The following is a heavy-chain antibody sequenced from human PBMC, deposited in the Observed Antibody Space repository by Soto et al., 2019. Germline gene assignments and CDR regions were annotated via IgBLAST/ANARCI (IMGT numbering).Heavy chain of an antibody. CDR3: ARDIVVVPAAPNHSYDYYGMDV. J-gene: IGHJ6*02. V-gene: IGHV4-59*01. CDR2: IYYSGST. D-gene: IGHD2-2*01. Sequence: PSETLCISCADSEGVIRSGYWSWIKQTPGKELEWIGYIYYSGSTNYNPSLKSRVTISVDTSKNQFSLKLSSVAAADTAVYYCARDIVVVPAAPNHSYDYYGMDVWGQGTTVTVSS. CDR1: EGVIRSGY.